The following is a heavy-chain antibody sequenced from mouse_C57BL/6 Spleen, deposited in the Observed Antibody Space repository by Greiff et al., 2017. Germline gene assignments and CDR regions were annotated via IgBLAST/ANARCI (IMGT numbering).Heavy chain of an antibody. D-gene: IGHD2-1*01. CDR1: GYTFTSYW. CDR2: INPSSGYT. V-gene: IGHV1-7*01. Sequence: VQRVESGAELAKPGASVKLSCKASGYTFTSYWMHWVKQRPGQGLEWIGYINPSSGYTKYNQKFKDKATLTADKSSSTAYMQLSSLTYEDSAVYYCAPMVTTEGFAYWGQGTLVTVSA. CDR3: APMVTTEGFAY. J-gene: IGHJ3*01.